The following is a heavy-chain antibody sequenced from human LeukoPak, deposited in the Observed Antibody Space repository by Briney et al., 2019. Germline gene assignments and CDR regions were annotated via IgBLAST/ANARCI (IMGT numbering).Heavy chain of an antibody. V-gene: IGHV3-30*04. Sequence: GEFLRLSCVASGFSFSNYAMHWVRQAPGKGLEWVAVISADGRDKYYIDSVRGRFTISRDNSKTTVFLQMNSLEVEDTAVYYCATPLTSKWSSSWYSGHFDYWGQGALVTLRS. CDR1: GFSFSNYA. D-gene: IGHD6-13*01. J-gene: IGHJ4*02. CDR2: ISADGRDK. CDR3: ATPLTSKWSSSWYSGHFDY.